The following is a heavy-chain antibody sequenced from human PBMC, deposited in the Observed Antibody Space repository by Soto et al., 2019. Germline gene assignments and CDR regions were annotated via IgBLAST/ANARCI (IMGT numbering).Heavy chain of an antibody. CDR3: ARGRRYYSGRGGYPFAR. CDR1: GDSFSGADYY. Sequence: QVQLQESGPGLVKPSQTLSLSCTLSGDSFSGADYYWRWIRQPPGKVLEWIGYIFHSGRTSYNPSLKWRMNIPLAASTNTFARTRRCVTPAHTAVYYCARGRRYYSGRGGYPFARWGQGTLVTVSS. CDR2: IFHSGRT. V-gene: IGHV4-30-4*01. J-gene: IGHJ1*01. D-gene: IGHD3-10*01.